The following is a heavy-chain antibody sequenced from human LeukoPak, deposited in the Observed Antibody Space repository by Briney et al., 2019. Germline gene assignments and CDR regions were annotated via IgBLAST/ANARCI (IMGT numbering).Heavy chain of an antibody. CDR1: GFTFSTSW. CDR2: INRDGSDK. D-gene: IGHD5-24*01. J-gene: IGHJ4*02. CDR3: ATSTRH. Sequence: GGSLRLSCAASGFTFSTSWMSWVRQAPGNGLEWVANINRDGSDKSYVDSVKGRFTISRDNAKNSLYLQMNSLRAEDTAVYYCATSTRHWGQATPATVSS. V-gene: IGHV3-7*01.